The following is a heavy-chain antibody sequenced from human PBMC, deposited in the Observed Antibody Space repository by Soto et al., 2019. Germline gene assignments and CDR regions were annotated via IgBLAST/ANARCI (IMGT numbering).Heavy chain of an antibody. Sequence: GGSLRLSCAASGFDFRAYAMGWVRQTPGKGLEWVSGLSGRGDTTDYAESVKGRFTISRDNSKNMFYLQMNGLRVDDTAIYYCAKGIGAAGLYDHWGQGTPVTVSS. D-gene: IGHD6-13*01. J-gene: IGHJ4*02. CDR1: GFDFRAYA. CDR2: LSGRGDTT. V-gene: IGHV3-23*01. CDR3: AKGIGAAGLYDH.